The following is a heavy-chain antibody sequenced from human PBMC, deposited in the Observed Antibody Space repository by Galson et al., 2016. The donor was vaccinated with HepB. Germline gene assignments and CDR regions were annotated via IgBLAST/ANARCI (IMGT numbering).Heavy chain of an antibody. CDR3: IYGAESRDY. CDR1: GFTFSDHY. CDR2: IGTAGDT. Sequence: SLRLSCANSGFTFSDHYIDWVRQATGKGLEWVSAIGTAGDTYYPGSVEGQFTISRDDSKNMAFLQMTSLKTEDTAVYYCIYGAESRDYWGQGTAVTVSA. D-gene: IGHD4/OR15-4a*01. J-gene: IGHJ4*02. V-gene: IGHV3-13*04.